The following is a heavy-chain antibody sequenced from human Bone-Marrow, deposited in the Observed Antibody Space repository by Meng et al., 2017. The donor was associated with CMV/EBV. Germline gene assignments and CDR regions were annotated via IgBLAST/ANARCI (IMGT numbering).Heavy chain of an antibody. CDR3: ARVSYDFWSGAFDY. CDR2: IYWSGST. Sequence: VSGGSISSGGYFWSWVRQHPGKGLEWIGYIYWSGSTYYNPSLKSRVTISADTSKNQFSLKLSSVTAADTAVYYCARVSYDFWSGAFDYWGQGTLVTV. V-gene: IGHV4-31*02. J-gene: IGHJ4*02. D-gene: IGHD3-3*01. CDR1: GGSISSGGYF.